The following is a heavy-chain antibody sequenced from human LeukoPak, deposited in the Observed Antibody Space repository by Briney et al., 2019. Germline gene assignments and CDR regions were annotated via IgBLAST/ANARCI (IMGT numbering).Heavy chain of an antibody. V-gene: IGHV4-34*01. CDR3: ARPHYYYYMDV. Sequence: SETLSLTCAVYGGFFSGYYWSWIRQPPGKGLEWIGEINHSGSTNYNPSLKSRVTISVDTSKNQFSLKLSSVTAADTAVYYCARPHYYYYMDVWGKGTTVTVSS. J-gene: IGHJ6*03. CDR1: GGFFSGYY. CDR2: INHSGST.